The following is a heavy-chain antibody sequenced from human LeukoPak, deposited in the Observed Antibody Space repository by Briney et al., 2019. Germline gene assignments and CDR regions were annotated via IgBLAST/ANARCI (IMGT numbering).Heavy chain of an antibody. CDR3: ARARSNWYGDC. V-gene: IGHV3-21*01. CDR1: GFTFSVYS. Sequence: GGSLRLSCAASGFTFSVYSMNWVRQAPGKGLEWGSSISSRRTYIYYADSVKGRFTISRDNGKNSLYLQMSSLRAEDTAVYYCARARSNWYGDCWGQGTLVTVSS. D-gene: IGHD6-13*01. J-gene: IGHJ4*02. CDR2: ISSRRTYI.